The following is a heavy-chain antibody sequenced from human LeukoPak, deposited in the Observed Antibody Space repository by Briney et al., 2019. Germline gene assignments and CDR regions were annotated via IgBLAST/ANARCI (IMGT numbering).Heavy chain of an antibody. CDR1: GASVSSRNYY. CDR2: VYYTGST. CDR3: ARDLFGSGSFLPESP. D-gene: IGHD3-10*01. V-gene: IGHV4-61*01. J-gene: IGHJ5*02. Sequence: SETLSLTCTVSGASVSSRNYYWGWIRQPPGKGLEWIGYVYYTGSTNYNPSLQSRVTMSVDTSKNQFSLKLTSVTAADTAVYYCARDLFGSGSFLPESPWGQGTLVTVSS.